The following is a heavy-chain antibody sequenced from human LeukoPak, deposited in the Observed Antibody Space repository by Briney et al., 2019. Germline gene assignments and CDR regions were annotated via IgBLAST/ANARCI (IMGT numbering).Heavy chain of an antibody. V-gene: IGHV1-18*01. CDR1: GGTFSSYA. J-gene: IGHJ5*02. Sequence: ASVKVSCKASGGTFSSYAISWVRQAPGQGLEWMGWISAYNGNTNYAQKLQGRVTMTTDTSTSTAYMELRSLRSDDTAVYYCARDSGIVRNWFDPWGQGTLVTVSS. CDR2: ISAYNGNT. D-gene: IGHD1-26*01. CDR3: ARDSGIVRNWFDP.